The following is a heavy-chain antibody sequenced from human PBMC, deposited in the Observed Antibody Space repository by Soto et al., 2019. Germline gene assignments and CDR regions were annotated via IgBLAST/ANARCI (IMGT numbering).Heavy chain of an antibody. CDR2: VWYDGSNG. CDR3: ARDTRTARASAMDV. V-gene: IGHV3-33*01. CDR1: GFIFSNFG. D-gene: IGHD6-6*01. Sequence: GGSLRLSCTASGFIFSNFGMHWVRQAPGKGLEWVAGVWYDGSNGVSAESVKGRFTISRDNSKNTLYLQMTSLRAEDTAVYYCARDTRTARASAMDVWGQGTKVTVYS. J-gene: IGHJ6*02.